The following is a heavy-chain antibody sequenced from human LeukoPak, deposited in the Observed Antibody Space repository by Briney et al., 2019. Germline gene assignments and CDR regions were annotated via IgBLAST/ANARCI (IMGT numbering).Heavy chain of an antibody. Sequence: PGGSLRLSCAASGFTFSSYAMHWVRQAPGKGLEWVAVISYDGSNKYYADSVKGRFTISRDNSKNTLYLQMNSLRAEDTAVYYCAKETYYYDSSGYYGGYYFDYWGQGTLVTVPS. CDR2: ISYDGSNK. D-gene: IGHD3-22*01. CDR3: AKETYYYDSSGYYGGYYFDY. J-gene: IGHJ4*02. CDR1: GFTFSSYA. V-gene: IGHV3-30*04.